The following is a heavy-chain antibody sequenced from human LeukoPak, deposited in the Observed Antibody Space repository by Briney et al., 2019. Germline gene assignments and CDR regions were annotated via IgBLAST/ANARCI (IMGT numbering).Heavy chain of an antibody. Sequence: PSGTLSLTCAVSGGSISSYYWSWIRQPPGKGLEWIGYIYYSGSTNYNPSLKSRVTISVDTSKNQFSLKLSSVTAADTAVYYCARDHQPGYSSGGLDYWGQGTLVTVSS. D-gene: IGHD6-19*01. CDR2: IYYSGST. CDR1: GGSISSYY. V-gene: IGHV4-59*01. CDR3: ARDHQPGYSSGGLDY. J-gene: IGHJ4*02.